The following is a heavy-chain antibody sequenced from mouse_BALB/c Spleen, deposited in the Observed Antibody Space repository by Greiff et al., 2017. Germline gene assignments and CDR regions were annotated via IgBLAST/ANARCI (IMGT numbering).Heavy chain of an antibody. J-gene: IGHJ3*01. Sequence: EVNVVESGGGLVKPGGSLKLSCAASGFTFSSYTMSWVRQTPEKRLEWVATISSGGSYTYYPATVTGRFTISRDNAKNTLYLEMSSLRSEDTSMYYCARAAPAWVAYWGQGTLVTVSA. V-gene: IGHV5-9-4*01. CDR2: ISSGGSYT. CDR3: ARAAPAWVAY. CDR1: GFTFSSYT.